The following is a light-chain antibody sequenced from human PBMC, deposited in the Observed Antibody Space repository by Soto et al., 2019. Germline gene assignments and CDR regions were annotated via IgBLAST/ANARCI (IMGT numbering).Light chain of an antibody. CDR2: GAS. CDR1: QSVSSN. CDR3: QQYNNWWT. J-gene: IGKJ1*01. V-gene: IGKV3-15*01. Sequence: EIVMTHSPATLSVSPGERATLSCRASQSVSSNLAWYQQKPGQAPRLLIYGASTRATVNPARFSGSGSGTEFTLTISSLQSEDFAVYYCQQYNNWWTFGQGTKVEIK.